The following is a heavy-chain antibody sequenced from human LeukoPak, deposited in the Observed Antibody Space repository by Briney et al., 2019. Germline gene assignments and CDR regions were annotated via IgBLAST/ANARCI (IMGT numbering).Heavy chain of an antibody. Sequence: SETLSLTCTVSGVSISSYYWSWIRRPPGKGLEWIGYIYYSGSTNYNPSLKSRVTISVDTSKNQFSLKLSSVTAADTAVYYCARVSGGTYPDYWGQGTLVTVSS. J-gene: IGHJ4*02. CDR1: GVSISSYY. V-gene: IGHV4-59*01. CDR3: ARVSGGTYPDY. CDR2: IYYSGST. D-gene: IGHD1-26*01.